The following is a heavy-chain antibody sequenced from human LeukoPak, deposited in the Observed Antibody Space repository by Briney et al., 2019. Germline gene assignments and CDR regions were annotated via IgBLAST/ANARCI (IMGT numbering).Heavy chain of an antibody. D-gene: IGHD5-18*01. Sequence: GGSLRLSCAASGFTFSSYSMNWVRQAPGKGLEWVSYISSSSSTIYYADSVKGRFTISRDNSKNTLYLQMNSLRAEDTAVYNCAKDQGYSYVVDYYYMDVWGKGTTVTVSS. CDR2: ISSSSSTI. CDR1: GFTFSSYS. J-gene: IGHJ6*03. V-gene: IGHV3-48*01. CDR3: AKDQGYSYVVDYYYMDV.